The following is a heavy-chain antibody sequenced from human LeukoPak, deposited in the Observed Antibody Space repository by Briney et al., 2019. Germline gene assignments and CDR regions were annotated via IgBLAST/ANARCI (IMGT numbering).Heavy chain of an antibody. D-gene: IGHD2-15*01. Sequence: GASVKVSCKTSGYTFNSYGISWVRQAPGQGLEWMGWISTYNGHTNYAQKLQGRVTMTTDTSTSTAYMELRSLRSDDTAVYYCAREGGRYCSGGGCYSSHGWYGGLNYWGQGTLVTVSS. V-gene: IGHV1-18*01. J-gene: IGHJ4*02. CDR2: ISTYNGHT. CDR1: GYTFNSYG. CDR3: AREGGRYCSGGGCYSSHGWYGGLNY.